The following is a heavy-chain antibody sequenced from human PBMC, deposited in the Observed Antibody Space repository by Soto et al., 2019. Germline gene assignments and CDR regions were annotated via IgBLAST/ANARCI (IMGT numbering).Heavy chain of an antibody. Sequence: ASVKVSCKASGYTSTSYDINWVRQATGQGLEWMGWMNPNSGNTGYAQKFQGRVTMTRNTSISTAYMELSSLRSEDTAVYYCAIGLYYDFWSGYYTGLGYYYGMDVWGQGTTVTVSS. CDR1: GYTSTSYD. CDR2: MNPNSGNT. D-gene: IGHD3-3*01. V-gene: IGHV1-8*01. CDR3: AIGLYYDFWSGYYTGLGYYYGMDV. J-gene: IGHJ6*02.